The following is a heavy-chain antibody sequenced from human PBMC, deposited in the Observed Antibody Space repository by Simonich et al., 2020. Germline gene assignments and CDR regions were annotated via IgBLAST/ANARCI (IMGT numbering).Heavy chain of an antibody. Sequence: QVQLQQWGAGLLKPSETLSLTCAVYGGSFSGYYWSWIRRPPGKGLEWIGEINNSGSTNYNPSLKSRVTISVDTSKNQFSLKLSSVTAADTAVYYCARHLQLGPFDYWGQGTLVTVSS. CDR3: ARHLQLGPFDY. V-gene: IGHV4-34*01. D-gene: IGHD1-1*01. CDR2: INNSGST. J-gene: IGHJ4*02. CDR1: GGSFSGYY.